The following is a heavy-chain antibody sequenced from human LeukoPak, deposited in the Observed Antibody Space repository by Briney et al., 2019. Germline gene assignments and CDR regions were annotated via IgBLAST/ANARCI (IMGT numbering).Heavy chain of an antibody. Sequence: SETLSLTCTVSGGSISSYYWSWIRQPPGKGLEWIGYIYYSGSTYYNPSLKSRVTISVDTSKNQFSLKLSSVTAADTAVYYCAREDAEWELGTAFDIWGQGTMVTVSS. V-gene: IGHV4-59*12. CDR1: GGSISSYY. D-gene: IGHD1-26*01. J-gene: IGHJ3*02. CDR2: IYYSGST. CDR3: AREDAEWELGTAFDI.